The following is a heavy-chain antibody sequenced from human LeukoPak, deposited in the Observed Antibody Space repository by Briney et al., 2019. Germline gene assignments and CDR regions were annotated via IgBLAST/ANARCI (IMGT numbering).Heavy chain of an antibody. CDR3: ARFGSSRLDFDY. Sequence: SETLSLTCTVSGGSISSYYWSWIRQPPGKGLEWIGYIYYSGSTNYNPSLKSRVTISVDTSKNQFSLKLSSVIAADTAVYYCARFGSSRLDFDYWGQGTLVTVSS. D-gene: IGHD6-13*01. J-gene: IGHJ4*02. CDR2: IYYSGST. V-gene: IGHV4-59*01. CDR1: GGSISSYY.